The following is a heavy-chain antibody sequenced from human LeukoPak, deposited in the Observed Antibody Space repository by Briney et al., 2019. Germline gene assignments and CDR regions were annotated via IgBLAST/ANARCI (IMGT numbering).Heavy chain of an antibody. CDR2: MYYSGST. CDR3: ARAFTYFYGSVTYRFRWFDP. D-gene: IGHD3-10*01. Sequence: SETLSLTCTVSDDSISSYYWSWIRQPPGKRLEWIGYMYYSGSTNYNPSLKSRVTISVDTSRNQFSLKLSSVTAADTAVYYCARAFTYFYGSVTYRFRWFDPWGQGTLVTVSS. V-gene: IGHV4-59*01. J-gene: IGHJ5*02. CDR1: DDSISSYY.